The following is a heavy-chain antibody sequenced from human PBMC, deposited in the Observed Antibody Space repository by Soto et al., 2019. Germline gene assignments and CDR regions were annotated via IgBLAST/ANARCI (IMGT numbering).Heavy chain of an antibody. D-gene: IGHD3-3*01. V-gene: IGHV4-39*01. J-gene: IGHJ4*02. CDR2: IYYSGST. Sequence: SETLSLTCTVSGGSISSNTYYWGWIRQPPGKGLEWIGNIYYSGSTYYDPSLKSRVTISVDTSKNQYSLKLSSVTAADTAVYYCARLTPAPTSGYSRYYFDYWGQGTLVTVSS. CDR3: ARLTPAPTSGYSRYYFDY. CDR1: GGSISSNTYY.